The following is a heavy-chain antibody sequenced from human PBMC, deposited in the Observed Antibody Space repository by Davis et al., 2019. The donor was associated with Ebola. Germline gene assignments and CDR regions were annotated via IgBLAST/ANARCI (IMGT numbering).Heavy chain of an antibody. CDR1: GFTFSSYD. Sequence: PGGSLRLSCVASGFTFSSYDMNWVRRAPGKGLEWISGISSSGRSTYYADSVQGRVTISRDNSKNTVYLQMNSLRDEDTAVYYCAKVGGYPRYYATSLPLEAFDIWGQGTKVTVSS. D-gene: IGHD2-8*01. J-gene: IGHJ3*02. CDR3: AKVGGYPRYYATSLPLEAFDI. V-gene: IGHV3-23*01. CDR2: ISSSGRST.